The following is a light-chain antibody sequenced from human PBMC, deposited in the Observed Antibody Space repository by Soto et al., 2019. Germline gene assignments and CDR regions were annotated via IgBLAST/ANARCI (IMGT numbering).Light chain of an antibody. CDR2: SNS. CDR3: ATWDDSLNGYPV. J-gene: IGLJ7*01. Sequence: QSVLTQPPSASGTPGQRVTISCSGSSSNIGTNNVSWYQHLPGTAPKLLIYSNSQRPSGVPDRFSGSKSGTSASLAISGLQSEDEADYYCATWDDSLNGYPVFGGGTQLTVL. V-gene: IGLV1-44*01. CDR1: SSNIGTNN.